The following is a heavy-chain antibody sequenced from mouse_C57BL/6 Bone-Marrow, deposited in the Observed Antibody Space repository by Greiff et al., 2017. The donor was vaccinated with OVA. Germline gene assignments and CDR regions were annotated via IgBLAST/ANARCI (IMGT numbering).Heavy chain of an antibody. CDR3: ARRAGTPRSYWYFDV. D-gene: IGHD3-3*01. J-gene: IGHJ1*03. V-gene: IGHV1-18*01. CDR1: GYTFTDYN. CDR2: INPNNGGT. Sequence: EVQLQESGPELVKPGASVKIPCKASGYTFTDYNMDWVKQSHGKSLEWIGDINPNNGGTIYNQKFKGKATLTVDKSSSTAYMELRSLTSEDTAVYYCARRAGTPRSYWYFDVWGTGTTVTVSS.